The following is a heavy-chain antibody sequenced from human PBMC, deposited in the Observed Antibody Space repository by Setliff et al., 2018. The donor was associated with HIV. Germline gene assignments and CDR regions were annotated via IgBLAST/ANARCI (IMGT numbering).Heavy chain of an antibody. CDR2: SYTSGST. D-gene: IGHD3-3*01. Sequence: SETLSLTCTVSGGSISSGSYYWNWIRQPAGKGLEWIGRSYTSGSTNYNPSLKSRVTISVDTSKNQFSLKLSSVIAADTAVYYCARIFGDQGYYYGMDVWGQGTTVTVSS. V-gene: IGHV4-61*02. CDR3: ARIFGDQGYYYGMDV. CDR1: GGSISSGSYY. J-gene: IGHJ6*02.